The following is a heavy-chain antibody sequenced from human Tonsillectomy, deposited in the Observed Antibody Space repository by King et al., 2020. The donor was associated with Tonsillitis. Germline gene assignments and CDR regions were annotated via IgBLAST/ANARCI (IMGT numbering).Heavy chain of an antibody. J-gene: IGHJ6*02. CDR2: VSDSGST. Sequence: QLQESGPGLVKPSQTLSLTCVVSGDSVSSGGYSWRWIRQPPGKGLEWIGYVSDSGSTHYNPSLKSRITISLDTAKNHFSLRLISVTAADTAVYYCARVGYDILTGYNAMDVWGQGTTVTVSS. CDR3: ARVGYDILTGYNAMDV. CDR1: GDSVSSGGYS. D-gene: IGHD3-9*01. V-gene: IGHV4-30-4*07.